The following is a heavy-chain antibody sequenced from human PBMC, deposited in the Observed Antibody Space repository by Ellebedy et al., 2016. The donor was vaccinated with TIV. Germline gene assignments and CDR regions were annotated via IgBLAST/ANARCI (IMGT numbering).Heavy chain of an antibody. CDR3: AKDRIPLRYFDWLPLYYYYGMDV. CDR1: GFTFSSYA. D-gene: IGHD3-9*01. V-gene: IGHV3-23*01. J-gene: IGHJ6*02. Sequence: GESLKISCAASGFTFSSYAMSWVRQAPGKGLEWVSAISGSGGSTYYADSVKGRFTISRDNSKNTLYLQMNSLRAEDTAVYYCAKDRIPLRYFDWLPLYYYYGMDVWGQGTTVTVSS. CDR2: ISGSGGST.